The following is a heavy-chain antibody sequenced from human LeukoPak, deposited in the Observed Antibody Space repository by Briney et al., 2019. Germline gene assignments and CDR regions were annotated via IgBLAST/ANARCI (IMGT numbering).Heavy chain of an antibody. CDR3: AKASMVRGVITFDY. V-gene: IGHV3-23*01. J-gene: IGHJ4*02. CDR1: GFTFSSYA. CDR2: ISGSGGST. Sequence: QTGGSLRLSCAASGFTFSSYAMSWVRQAPGKGLEWVSAISGSGGSTNYADSVKGRFTISRDNSKNTLYLQMNSLRAEDTAVYYCAKASMVRGVITFDYWGQGTLVTVSS. D-gene: IGHD3-10*01.